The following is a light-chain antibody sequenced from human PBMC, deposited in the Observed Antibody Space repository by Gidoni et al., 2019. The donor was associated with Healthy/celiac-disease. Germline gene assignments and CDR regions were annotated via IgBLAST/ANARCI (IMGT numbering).Light chain of an antibody. V-gene: IGKV3-15*01. Sequence: EIVMTQSPATLSVSPGERATLSGRASQSVSSNLAWSQQKPGQAPRLLIYGASTRATGIPARFSGSGSGTEFTLTISSLQSEDFAVYYCQQYNNWPLSFGQGTKLEIK. J-gene: IGKJ2*01. CDR2: GAS. CDR1: QSVSSN. CDR3: QQYNNWPLS.